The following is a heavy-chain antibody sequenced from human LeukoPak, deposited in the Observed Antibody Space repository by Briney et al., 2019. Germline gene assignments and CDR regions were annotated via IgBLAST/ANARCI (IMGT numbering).Heavy chain of an antibody. Sequence: GRSLRLSCAASGFTFSSYGMHWVRQAPGKGLEWVAVISYDGSNKYYADSVKGRFTISRDNSKNTLYLQMNSLRAEDTAVYYCAKDHGGYYYGSGSYLPCYYGMDVWGKGTTVTVSS. CDR1: GFTFSSYG. V-gene: IGHV3-30*18. CDR2: ISYDGSNK. J-gene: IGHJ6*04. D-gene: IGHD3-10*01. CDR3: AKDHGGYYYGSGSYLPCYYGMDV.